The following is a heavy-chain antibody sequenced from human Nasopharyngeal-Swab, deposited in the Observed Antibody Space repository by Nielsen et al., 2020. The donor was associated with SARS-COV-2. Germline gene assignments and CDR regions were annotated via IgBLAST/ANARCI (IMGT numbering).Heavy chain of an antibody. CDR1: GASISSYY. Sequence: SETLSLTCTVSGASISSYYWTWIRQSPGKGLEWIGYIYYSGSTDYNPSLKGRVTISVDTSKNQFSLKLNSVTAADTAVYYCARRETIVGSFDYWGQGTLVTVSS. CDR3: ARRETIVGSFDY. CDR2: IYYSGST. D-gene: IGHD1-26*01. V-gene: IGHV4-59*08. J-gene: IGHJ4*02.